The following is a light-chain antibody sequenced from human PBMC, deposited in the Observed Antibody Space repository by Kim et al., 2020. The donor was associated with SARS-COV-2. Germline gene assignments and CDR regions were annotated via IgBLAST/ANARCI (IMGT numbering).Light chain of an antibody. CDR3: AAWDSSLSAWV. CDR1: SNNVGDQG. J-gene: IGLJ3*02. CDR2: ATN. V-gene: IGLV10-54*04. Sequence: QAGLTQPPSVSKGLRQTATLTCTGNSNNVGDQGAVWLQKHQGHVPKLLSSATNNRPSGISERFSASRSGDTTSLTITGLQPEDEADYYCAAWDSSLSAWVFGGGTQLTVL.